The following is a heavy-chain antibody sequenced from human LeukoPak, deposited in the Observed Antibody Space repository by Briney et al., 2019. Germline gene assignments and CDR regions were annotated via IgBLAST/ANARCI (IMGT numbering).Heavy chain of an antibody. CDR1: GFNVNNYG. CDR3: AKGPLRGTAAAIDY. J-gene: IGHJ4*02. CDR2: ISYDGRNI. D-gene: IGHD2-2*01. V-gene: IGHV3-30*18. Sequence: GGSLRLSCAASGFNVNNYGMHWVRQAPGKGLEWVAVISYDGRNIHYPDSVKGRFTISRDISTDTLWLQMDSLRTEDTAVYYCAKGPLRGTAAAIDYWGQGTLVTVSP.